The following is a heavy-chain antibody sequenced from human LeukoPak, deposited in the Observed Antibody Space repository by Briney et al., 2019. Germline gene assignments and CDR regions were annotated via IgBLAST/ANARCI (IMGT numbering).Heavy chain of an antibody. V-gene: IGHV4-59*11. J-gene: IGHJ5*01. D-gene: IGHD2-2*02. CDR1: NASISSHF. CDR3: ARLRPLLDQLLYFAFDS. CDR2: IHYSGTT. Sequence: SETLSLTCSVSNASISSHFWTWVRQPPGKGLEWIRHIHYSGTTNYNPSLKSRVTLSLDTSKNQFSLELTSVTAADTAIFYCARLRPLLDQLLYFAFDSWGQGTLVTVSS.